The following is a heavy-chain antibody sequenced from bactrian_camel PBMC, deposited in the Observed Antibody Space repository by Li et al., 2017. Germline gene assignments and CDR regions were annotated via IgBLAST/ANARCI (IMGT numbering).Heavy chain of an antibody. D-gene: IGHD4*01. V-gene: IGHV3-2*01. CDR3: AAGPPYSDYVQSGLYEYAY. J-gene: IGHJ4*01. CDR1: GDTTSRVC. Sequence: HVQLVESGGGSVQAGGSLTLSCARSGDTTSRVCMGWVRQAPGKGLDWVSSVYSGGRSTYYAESVKGRFTLSKDNAKNTLYLQMNSLKPEDTAVYHCAAGPPYSDYVQSGLYEYAYWGRGNQVTVS. CDR2: VYSGGRST.